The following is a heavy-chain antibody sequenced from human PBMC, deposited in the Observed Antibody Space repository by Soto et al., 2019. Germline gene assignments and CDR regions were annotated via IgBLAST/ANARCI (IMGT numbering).Heavy chain of an antibody. V-gene: IGHV1-3*01. Sequence: ASVKVSCKASGYTFTSYAIHWVRQAPGQRLEWMGWINAGNGNTKYSQKFQGRVTITRGTSGSTAYMELSSLRSEDTAVYYCAITPVDYDILTGYIPNDAFDIWGQGTMVTVSS. D-gene: IGHD3-9*01. CDR2: INAGNGNT. J-gene: IGHJ3*02. CDR1: GYTFTSYA. CDR3: AITPVDYDILTGYIPNDAFDI.